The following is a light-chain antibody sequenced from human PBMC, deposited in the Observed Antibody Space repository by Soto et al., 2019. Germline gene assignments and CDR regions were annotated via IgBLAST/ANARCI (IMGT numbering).Light chain of an antibody. CDR2: DAS. J-gene: IGKJ1*01. CDR1: QSISSW. V-gene: IGKV1-5*01. Sequence: DIQMTQSPFTLSASVGDIVTITCRASQSISSWLAWYQQKPGKAPKLLIYDASSLESGVPSRFSGSGSGTDFTLTMNSLQPEDFATYYCQKGYSTPWKFDQGTKVDIK. CDR3: QKGYSTPWK.